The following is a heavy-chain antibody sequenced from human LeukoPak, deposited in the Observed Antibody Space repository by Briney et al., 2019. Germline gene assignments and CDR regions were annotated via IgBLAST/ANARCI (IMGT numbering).Heavy chain of an antibody. V-gene: IGHV3-48*03. Sequence: PGGSLRLSCAASGFTFSSYAMNWVRQAPGKGLEWVSSISSGATTTYFADSVKGRFTISRDNAKNSLYLQMNSLRAEDTAVYYCASPMTAVSTYNYYGMDVWGQGTTVTVSS. CDR1: GFTFSSYA. CDR3: ASPMTAVSTYNYYGMDV. CDR2: ISSGATTT. J-gene: IGHJ6*02. D-gene: IGHD4-17*01.